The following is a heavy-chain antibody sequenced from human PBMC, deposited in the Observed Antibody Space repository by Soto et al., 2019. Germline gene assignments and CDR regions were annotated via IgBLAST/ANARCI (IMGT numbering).Heavy chain of an antibody. CDR1: GDTFTDYY. Sequence: QVQLMQSGAEVKKPGASVKVSCKASGDTFTDYYIHWVRQAPGQGLEWMGTVNPSGGHTTYAQHFLGRVIRTRDTSTSTLYMELTSLRSEDTAVYYCARGGHVVVVTAALDYWGQGTLVTVSS. CDR3: ARGGHVVVVTAALDY. J-gene: IGHJ4*02. CDR2: VNPSGGHT. D-gene: IGHD2-21*02. V-gene: IGHV1-46*01.